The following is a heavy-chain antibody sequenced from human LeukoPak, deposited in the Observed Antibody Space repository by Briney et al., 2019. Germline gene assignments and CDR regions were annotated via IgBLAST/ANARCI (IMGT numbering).Heavy chain of an antibody. CDR2: ISGSGGSN. CDR1: GFTFSSFG. CDR3: ARDLRGYSGYDSFDYFDY. J-gene: IGHJ4*02. V-gene: IGHV3-23*01. Sequence: GGSLRLSCAASGFTFSSFGMSWVRQAPGKGLEWVSSISGSGGSNYYADSVKGRFTISRDNSKNTLYLQMNSLRAEDTAVYYCARDLRGYSGYDSFDYFDYWGQGTLVTVSS. D-gene: IGHD5-12*01.